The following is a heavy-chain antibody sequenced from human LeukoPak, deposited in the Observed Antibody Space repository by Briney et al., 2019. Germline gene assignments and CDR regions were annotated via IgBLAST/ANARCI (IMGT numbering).Heavy chain of an antibody. V-gene: IGHV3-33*06. CDR3: AKDRRIAGYYYMDV. CDR1: GFTFSSYG. D-gene: IGHD6-13*01. Sequence: RGSLRLSCAASGFTFSSYGMHWVRQAPGKGLEWLAVIWYDGSNKYYADSVKGRFTISRDNSKNTLYLQMNSLRAEDTAVYYCAKDRRIAGYYYMDVWGKGTTVTVSS. CDR2: IWYDGSNK. J-gene: IGHJ6*03.